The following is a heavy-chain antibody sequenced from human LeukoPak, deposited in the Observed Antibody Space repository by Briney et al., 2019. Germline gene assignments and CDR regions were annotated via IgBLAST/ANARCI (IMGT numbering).Heavy chain of an antibody. CDR1: GGSISSYY. Sequence: PSETLSLTCTVSGGSISSYYWSWIRQPPGKGLEWIGYIYYSGSTYYNPSLKSRVTISVDTSKNQFSLKLSSVTAADTAVYYCARHFSGTSGYVDYWGQGTLVTVSS. CDR3: ARHFSGTSGYVDY. V-gene: IGHV4-59*08. D-gene: IGHD3-22*01. CDR2: IYYSGST. J-gene: IGHJ4*02.